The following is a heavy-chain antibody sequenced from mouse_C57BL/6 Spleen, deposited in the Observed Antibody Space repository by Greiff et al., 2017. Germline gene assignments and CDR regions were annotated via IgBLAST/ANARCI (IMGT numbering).Heavy chain of an antibody. CDR3: ARETGTGAYFDY. V-gene: IGHV1-80*01. J-gene: IGHJ2*01. Sequence: QVQLKQSGAELVKPGASVKISCKASGYAFSSYWMNWVKQRPGKGLEWIGQIYPGDGDTTYNGKFKGKATLTADKSSSTAYMQLSSLTSEDSAVYFCARETGTGAYFDYWGQGTTLTVSS. CDR1: GYAFSSYW. CDR2: IYPGDGDT. D-gene: IGHD4-1*01.